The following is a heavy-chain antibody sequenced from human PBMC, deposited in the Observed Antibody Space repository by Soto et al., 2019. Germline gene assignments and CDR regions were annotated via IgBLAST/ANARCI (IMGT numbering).Heavy chain of an antibody. D-gene: IGHD2-15*01. CDR2: IIPMFGTT. CDR3: ASEAAVVVATSTVSAMAV. Sequence: VQLVQSGAEVRKPGSSVKVFCKASGGTFVSYAINWVRQAPGQGLEWMGLIIPMFGTTNYAQKFQDRVTITADASTSTMELSSLKSDDTAVYYCASEAAVVVATSTVSAMAVWGLGTTVTVSS. CDR1: GGTFVSYA. V-gene: IGHV1-69*12. J-gene: IGHJ6*02.